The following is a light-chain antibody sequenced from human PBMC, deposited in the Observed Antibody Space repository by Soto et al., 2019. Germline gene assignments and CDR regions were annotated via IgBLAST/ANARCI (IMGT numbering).Light chain of an antibody. Sequence: DIQMTQSPSTLSTSVGDRVTITCRASQSISTWLAWYQQKPGKAPKLLIYDASGLESGVPSRFSGSGSGTEFTLTINSLPPDDFATYYCQQYSTNFRTFGQGTKVEIK. CDR3: QQYSTNFRT. CDR2: DAS. CDR1: QSISTW. V-gene: IGKV1-5*01. J-gene: IGKJ1*01.